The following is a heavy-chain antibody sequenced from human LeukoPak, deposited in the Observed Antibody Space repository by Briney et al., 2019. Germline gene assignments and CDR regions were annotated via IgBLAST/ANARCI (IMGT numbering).Heavy chain of an antibody. Sequence: PGGSLRLSCAASGFTFSSYFWMHWVRQAPGKVLVLVSRIKSDGSSSTYADSVKGRFTISRDNAKNSLYLQMNTLRAEDTAVYYCVRDLDLGGYSSFEYWGQGTLVTVSS. CDR1: GFTFSSYFW. V-gene: IGHV3-74*01. D-gene: IGHD4-23*01. J-gene: IGHJ4*02. CDR2: IKSDGSSS. CDR3: VRDLDLGGYSSFEY.